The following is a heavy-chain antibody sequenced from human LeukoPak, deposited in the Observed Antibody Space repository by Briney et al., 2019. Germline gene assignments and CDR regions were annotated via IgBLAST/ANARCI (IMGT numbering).Heavy chain of an antibody. CDR3: ARERKWYYYDSSGYYRGVYFDY. CDR1: GGTFSSYA. CDR2: IIPIFGIA. D-gene: IGHD3-22*01. Sequence: GASVKVSCKASGGTFSSYAISWVRQAPGQGLEWMGRIIPIFGIANYAQKFQGRVTITADKSTSTAYMELSSLRSEDTAVYYCARERKWYYYDSSGYYRGVYFDYWGQGTLVTVSS. J-gene: IGHJ4*02. V-gene: IGHV1-69*04.